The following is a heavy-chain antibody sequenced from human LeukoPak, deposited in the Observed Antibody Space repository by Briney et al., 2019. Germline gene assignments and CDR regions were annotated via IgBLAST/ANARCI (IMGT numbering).Heavy chain of an antibody. CDR2: ISSSGSTI. J-gene: IGHJ4*02. CDR1: GFTFSDYY. Sequence: PGGSLRLSCAASGFTFSDYYMSWIRQAPGKGLEWVSYISSSGSTIYYADSVKGRFTISRDNAKNSLYLQMNSLRAGDTAVYYCASVMTTVTTDPFDYWGQGTLVTVSS. V-gene: IGHV3-11*01. CDR3: ASVMTTVTTDPFDY. D-gene: IGHD4-17*01.